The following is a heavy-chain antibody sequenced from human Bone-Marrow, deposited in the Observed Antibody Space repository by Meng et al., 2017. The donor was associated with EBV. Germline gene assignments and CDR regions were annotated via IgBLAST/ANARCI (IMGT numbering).Heavy chain of an antibody. CDR3: ASESGRGYTPDY. Sequence: QVQLVQSAAEVKKPGSSVKVSCKTSGGPFRNYAVSWVRQAPGQGLEWLGGFLPTLGAPNYAQKFHGRVTITADESTSTHYMDLSSLRSDDTAVYYCASESGRGYTPDYWGLGTLVTVSS. J-gene: IGHJ4*02. CDR2: FLPTLGAP. CDR1: GGPFRNYA. D-gene: IGHD3-10*01. V-gene: IGHV1-69*01.